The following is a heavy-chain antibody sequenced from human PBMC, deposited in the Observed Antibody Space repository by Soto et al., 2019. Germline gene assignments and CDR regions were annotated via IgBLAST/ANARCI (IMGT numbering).Heavy chain of an antibody. CDR3: AKDKGPYYDFWSGQRWFDP. Sequence: PGGSLRLSCAASGFTFSTHGMHWVRQAPGKGPEWVAVISHDGSKKYYVESVEGRFSISRDNSKSIVYLQMNNVRTEDTAVYYCAKDKGPYYDFWSGQRWFDPWGQGTLVTVS. CDR2: ISHDGSKK. J-gene: IGHJ5*02. CDR1: GFTFSTHG. D-gene: IGHD3-3*01. V-gene: IGHV3-30*18.